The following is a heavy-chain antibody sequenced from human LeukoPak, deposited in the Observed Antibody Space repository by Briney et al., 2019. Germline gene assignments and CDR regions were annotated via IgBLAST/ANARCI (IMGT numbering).Heavy chain of an antibody. Sequence: ASVKVSCKASGGTFTSHVIHWLRQAPGQRFEWMGWIGGGSGRTNYSQTFQDRVTITRDTSATTCYMEMSSLRYEDTAIFYCARGYYYDSSGYYFDSWGQGTLVTVSS. J-gene: IGHJ4*02. CDR2: IGGGSGRT. D-gene: IGHD3-22*01. CDR3: ARGYYYDSSGYYFDS. CDR1: GGTFTSHV. V-gene: IGHV1-3*01.